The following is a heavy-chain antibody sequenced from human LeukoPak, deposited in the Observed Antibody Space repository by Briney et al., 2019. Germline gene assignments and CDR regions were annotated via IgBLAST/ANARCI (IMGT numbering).Heavy chain of an antibody. CDR2: IWYDGSNK. CDR3: AKWGDYDVLTGYYVPDY. Sequence: GGCLRLSRAASGFSFSSYGMHWVRQAPGKGLEWVAVIWYDGSNKYYADSVKGRFTISRDNSKNTLYLQMNSLRAEDTALYYCAKWGDYDVLTGYYVPDYWGQGTLVTVSS. D-gene: IGHD3-9*01. V-gene: IGHV3-33*06. CDR1: GFSFSSYG. J-gene: IGHJ4*02.